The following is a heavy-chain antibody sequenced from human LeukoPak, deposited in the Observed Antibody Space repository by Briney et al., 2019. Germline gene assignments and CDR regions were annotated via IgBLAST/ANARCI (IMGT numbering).Heavy chain of an antibody. CDR3: ARDGSGWSGWFDP. Sequence: GGSLRLSCAASGFTLSSYNMNWVRLAPGKGLEWVSSISSSSSYIHYADSVKGRLTISRDNAKNSLFLQMNSLRAEDTAVYYCARDGSGWSGWFDPWGQGTLVTVSS. V-gene: IGHV3-21*01. D-gene: IGHD6-19*01. J-gene: IGHJ5*02. CDR1: GFTLSSYN. CDR2: ISSSSSYI.